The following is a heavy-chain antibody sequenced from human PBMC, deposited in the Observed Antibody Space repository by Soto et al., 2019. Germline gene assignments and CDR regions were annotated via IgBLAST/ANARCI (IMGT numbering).Heavy chain of an antibody. V-gene: IGHV3-73*01. D-gene: IGHD3-10*01. Sequence: GGALRLSCVASGFVFKDSSIHWVPPASGKGLEWVGRFRDRAYNFATAYTSSVEDKFTISQEESNNPAYLQMNSPRNENTAIQYCTRLISAAQDYWGQGTLFTVSS. CDR1: GFVFKDSS. CDR3: TRLISAAQDY. J-gene: IGHJ4*02. CDR2: FRDRAYNFAT.